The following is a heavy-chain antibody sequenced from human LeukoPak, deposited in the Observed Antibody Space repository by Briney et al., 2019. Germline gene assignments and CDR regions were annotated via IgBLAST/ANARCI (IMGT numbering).Heavy chain of an antibody. CDR2: ISSSSSTI. CDR3: ARGGSSGNDYSSFDI. Sequence: PGVSLRLSCAASGFTFSSYSMNWVRQAPGKGLEWVSYISSSSSTIYYADSVKGRFTISRHNPKNTLYLQVNSLRAEDTAVYFCARGGSSGNDYSSFDIWGQGTMVTVSS. V-gene: IGHV3-48*01. J-gene: IGHJ3*02. CDR1: GFTFSSYS. D-gene: IGHD5-12*01.